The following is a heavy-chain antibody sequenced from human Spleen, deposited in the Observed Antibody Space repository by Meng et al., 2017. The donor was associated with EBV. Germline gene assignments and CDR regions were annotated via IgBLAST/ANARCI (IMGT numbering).Heavy chain of an antibody. V-gene: IGHV4-4*02. CDR3: ARIDGYSNFDY. CDR2: IYHSGSH. CDR1: GDSITYSKW. D-gene: IGHD5-24*01. Sequence: VRVQEAGPGLVKPSGTLSLTCAVSGDSITYSKWWSWFRQPPGKGVEWIGEIYHSGSHNYNPSLKSRVTISGDKSKNQFSLKLTSVTAADTAVYYCARIDGYSNFDYWGQGTLVTVSS. J-gene: IGHJ4*02.